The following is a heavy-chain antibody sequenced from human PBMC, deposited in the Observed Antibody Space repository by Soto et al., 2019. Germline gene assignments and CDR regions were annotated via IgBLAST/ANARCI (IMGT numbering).Heavy chain of an antibody. CDR1: GFSLTNGRMG. V-gene: IGHV2-26*01. J-gene: IGHJ6*02. Sequence: SGPTLVNPTAPLTLTCSVSGFSLTNGRMGGSWIRQPPGKALEWLAHFFSDAERSYSTSMQSRLNMYKDSSGSQVVRTMTNMAPADTATYFCARMDGDYNYYGLDVWGHGIAVTVSS. CDR3: ARMDGDYNYYGLDV. CDR2: FFSDAER. D-gene: IGHD4-17*01.